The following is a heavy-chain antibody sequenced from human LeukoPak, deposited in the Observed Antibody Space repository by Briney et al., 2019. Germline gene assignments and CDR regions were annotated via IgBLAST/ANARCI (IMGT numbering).Heavy chain of an antibody. Sequence: GGSLRLSCAASGFTFSSYAMSWVRQAPGKGLEWVSGISGSGVNTYYADSVKGRFTISRDNSKNTLHLQMNSLRAEDTAVYYCATSNEPSGWYLGEDYWGQGTLVTVSS. V-gene: IGHV3-23*01. CDR1: GFTFSSYA. D-gene: IGHD6-19*01. J-gene: IGHJ4*02. CDR2: ISGSGVNT. CDR3: ATSNEPSGWYLGEDY.